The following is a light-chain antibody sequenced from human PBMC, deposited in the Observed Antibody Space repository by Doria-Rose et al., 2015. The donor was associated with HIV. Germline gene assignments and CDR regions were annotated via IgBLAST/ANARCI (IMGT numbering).Light chain of an antibody. Sequence: TQSPESLGMSLGERATPNCKSNQSLLYTSKNYLAWYQQKPGQPPKMLIYWASTRQSGVPARFGGSGSGTDFTLTISSLEAEDVAVYYCQQYYDTPSFGPGTTVDIK. CDR2: WAS. J-gene: IGKJ3*01. CDR1: QSLLYTSKNY. V-gene: IGKV4-1*01. CDR3: QQYYDTPS.